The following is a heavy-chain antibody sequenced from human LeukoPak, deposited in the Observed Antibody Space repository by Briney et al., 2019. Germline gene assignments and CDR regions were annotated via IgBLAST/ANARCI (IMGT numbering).Heavy chain of an antibody. CDR1: GFTFSTYW. Sequence: GGSLRLSCAVSGFTFSTYWMDWVRQAPGKGLVWVSHINSDGSTTDYADSVKGRFAVPRDNANKTLYLQMNSLTAEDTAVYYCGRGAHFGIDVWGRGTTVTVSS. J-gene: IGHJ6*02. V-gene: IGHV3-74*01. CDR3: GRGAHFGIDV. CDR2: INSDGSTT. D-gene: IGHD3-16*01.